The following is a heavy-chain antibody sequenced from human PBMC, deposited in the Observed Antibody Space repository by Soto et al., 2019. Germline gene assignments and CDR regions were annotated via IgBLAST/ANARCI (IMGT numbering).Heavy chain of an antibody. J-gene: IGHJ6*02. CDR3: ARDYYDSSGYSPYDYGMDV. CDR1: GGSISSYY. Sequence: NPSETLSLTCTVSGGSISSYYWSWIRQPAGKGLEWIGRFYTSGSTNYNPSLKRRVTMSVDTSKNQCSLKLSSVTAADTAVYYCARDYYDSSGYSPYDYGMDVWGQGTTVTVSS. D-gene: IGHD3-22*01. CDR2: FYTSGST. V-gene: IGHV4-4*07.